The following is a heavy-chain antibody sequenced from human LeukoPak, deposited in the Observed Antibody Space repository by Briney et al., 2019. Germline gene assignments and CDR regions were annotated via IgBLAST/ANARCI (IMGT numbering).Heavy chain of an antibody. J-gene: IGHJ4*02. CDR2: ISYDGSNK. CDR3: AKGLYDSSGYYYDDY. V-gene: IGHV3-30*04. Sequence: GRSLRLSCAASGFTFSSYAMHWVRQAPGKGLEWVAVISYDGSNKYYADSVKGRFTISRDNSKNTLYLQMNSLRAEDTAVYYCAKGLYDSSGYYYDDYWGLGTLVTVSS. D-gene: IGHD3-22*01. CDR1: GFTFSSYA.